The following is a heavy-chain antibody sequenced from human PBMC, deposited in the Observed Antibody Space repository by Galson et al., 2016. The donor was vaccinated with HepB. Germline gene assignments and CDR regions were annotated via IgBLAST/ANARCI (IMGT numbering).Heavy chain of an antibody. CDR2: DSMDGRRK. CDR1: GFTFRNYG. Sequence: SLRLSCAASGFTFRNYGKTWVRQAPGKGLEWVAADSMDGRRKFYADSVKGRFTISRDNSNSMLFLQMSSLRADDTAVYYCARRHEYCPPVGCSVDYWGQGTLVSVSS. J-gene: IGHJ4*02. D-gene: IGHD2/OR15-2a*01. V-gene: IGHV3-30*03. CDR3: ARRHEYCPPVGCSVDY.